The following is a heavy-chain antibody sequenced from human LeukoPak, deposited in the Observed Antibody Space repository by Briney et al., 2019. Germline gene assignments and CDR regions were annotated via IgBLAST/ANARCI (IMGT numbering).Heavy chain of an antibody. J-gene: IGHJ4*02. CDR2: ISSSGSTI. CDR1: GFTFSSYE. CDR3: ARDHDTMVRGTTFDY. D-gene: IGHD3-10*01. Sequence: GGPLRLSCAASGFTFSSYEMNWVRQAPGKGLEWVSYISSSGSTIYYADSVKGRFTISRDNAKNSLYLQMNSLRAEDTAVYYCARDHDTMVRGTTFDYWGQGTLVTVSS. V-gene: IGHV3-48*03.